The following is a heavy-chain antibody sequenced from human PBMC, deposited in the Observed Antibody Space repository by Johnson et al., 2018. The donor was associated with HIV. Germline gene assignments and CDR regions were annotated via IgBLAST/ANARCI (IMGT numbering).Heavy chain of an antibody. V-gene: IGHV3-48*01. D-gene: IGHD3-22*01. CDR1: GFTFSNAW. Sequence: VQLVESGGDLVQPGGSLRLSCAASGFTFSNAWMTWVRQAPGKGLEWVSRISCNRGSIGSADAVTGRFSISRDNSKKTLYLQMNSLRAEDTSVYYCAREVVGYNGFDIWGQGTMVTVSS. CDR3: AREVVGYNGFDI. CDR2: ISCNRGSI. J-gene: IGHJ3*02.